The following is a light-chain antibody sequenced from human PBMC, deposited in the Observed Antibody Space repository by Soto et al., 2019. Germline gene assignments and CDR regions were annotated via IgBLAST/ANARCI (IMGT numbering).Light chain of an antibody. CDR3: HQYATSPRT. V-gene: IGKV3-20*01. CDR1: QSISNSY. Sequence: EIGLTQSPGTLSLSPWEMATLSCRASQSISNSYLAWYQQKPGQPPRLLIYGASSRATGSPDRFSGSGSGTDFTLTISRLEPEDFAVYYCHQYATSPRTFGQGTKVDIK. CDR2: GAS. J-gene: IGKJ1*01.